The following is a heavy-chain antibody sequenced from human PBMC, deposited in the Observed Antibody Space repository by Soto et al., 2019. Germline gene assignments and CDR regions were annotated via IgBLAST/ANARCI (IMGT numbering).Heavy chain of an antibody. J-gene: IGHJ4*02. CDR3: ARGGPGNFDS. CDR2: FNNDGTST. Sequence: GGSLRLSCVASGFTFSSYWMHWVRQAPGKGLVWVSRFNNDGTSTDYADSVKGRFTISRDDAKNTLSLQMNSLRVEDTAVYYCARGGPGNFDSWGQGTLVTVS. CDR1: GFTFSSYW. V-gene: IGHV3-74*01.